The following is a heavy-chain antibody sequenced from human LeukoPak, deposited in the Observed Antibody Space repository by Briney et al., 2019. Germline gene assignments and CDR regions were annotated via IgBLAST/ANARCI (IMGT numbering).Heavy chain of an antibody. Sequence: ASVKVSCKASGYTFTSYGISWVRQAPGQGLEWMGWISAYNGNTNYAQKLQGRVTMTTDTSTSTAYMELRSLRSDDTAVYYCARDRGYSSEYYYYYMDVWGKGTTVTVSS. J-gene: IGHJ6*03. CDR1: GYTFTSYG. V-gene: IGHV1-18*01. CDR3: ARDRGYSSEYYYYYMDV. CDR2: ISAYNGNT. D-gene: IGHD6-19*01.